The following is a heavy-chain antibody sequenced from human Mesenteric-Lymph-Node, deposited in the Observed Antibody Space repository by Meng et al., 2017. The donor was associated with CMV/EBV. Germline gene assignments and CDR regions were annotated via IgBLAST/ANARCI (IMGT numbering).Heavy chain of an antibody. CDR2: INHSGVP. Sequence: QVQLQQWSTGLWKPSETLSLTCAVYGGSFSGYYWSWIRQPPGKGLEWIGEINHSGVPNYNPSLKSRVTISLDRSKNPFSLNVSSVTAEDTAVYFCARGSDIPVNNYWGQGTLVTVSS. V-gene: IGHV4-34*01. J-gene: IGHJ4*02. CDR1: GGSFSGYY. D-gene: IGHD2-15*01. CDR3: ARGSDIPVNNY.